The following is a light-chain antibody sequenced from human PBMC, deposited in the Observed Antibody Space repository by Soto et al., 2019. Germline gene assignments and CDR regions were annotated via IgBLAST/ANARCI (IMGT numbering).Light chain of an antibody. CDR1: SGHSSYA. J-gene: IGLJ2*01. Sequence: QLVLTQSPSASASLGASVKFTCTLSSGHSSYAIAWHQQQPEKGPRYLMKLNSDGSHSKGDGIPDRFSGSSSGSERYLTISSLQSEDEADYYCQPWDTGSVVFGGGTKLTVL. V-gene: IGLV4-69*01. CDR3: QPWDTGSVV. CDR2: LNSDGSH.